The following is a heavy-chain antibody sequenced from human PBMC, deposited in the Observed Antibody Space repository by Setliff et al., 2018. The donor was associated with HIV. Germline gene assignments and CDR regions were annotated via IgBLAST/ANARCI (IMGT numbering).Heavy chain of an antibody. CDR2: ISSSSSYI. D-gene: IGHD1-26*01. Sequence: GESLKISCSASGFTFTNYSMNWVRQPPGKGLEWVSSISSSSSYIYYADSVKGRFTISRDNSKDTVSLEMTSLTSEDTAMYYCARDRVEAERGAFDIWGRGTMVTVSS. CDR3: ARDRVEAERGAFDI. CDR1: GFTFTNYS. J-gene: IGHJ3*02. V-gene: IGHV3-21*01.